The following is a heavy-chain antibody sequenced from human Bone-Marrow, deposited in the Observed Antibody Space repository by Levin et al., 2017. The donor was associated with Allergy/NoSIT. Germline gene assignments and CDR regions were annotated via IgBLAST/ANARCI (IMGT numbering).Heavy chain of an antibody. CDR3: ARATVTFYFDY. Sequence: SQTLSLTCTVSGGPISSGGYYWSWIRQHPGKGLEWIGYIYYSGSTYYNPSLKSRTTISLDTSNHQFSLRLSSVTAADTSVYYCARATVTFYFDYWGQGTLVTVSS. J-gene: IGHJ4*02. CDR1: GGPISSGGYY. V-gene: IGHV4-31*03. CDR2: IYYSGST. D-gene: IGHD4-17*01.